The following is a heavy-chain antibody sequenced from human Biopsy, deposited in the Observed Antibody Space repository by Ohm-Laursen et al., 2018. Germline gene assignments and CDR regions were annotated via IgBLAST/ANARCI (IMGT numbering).Heavy chain of an antibody. V-gene: IGHV4-31*01. Sequence: TLSLTCPVSGGSVSSGGFYWRWIRQHPGKGLEWIGYIYYSGTSYYNPSLKSLVTISVDTSKNQFSLKLNSVTAADTAVYYCARRPYGGTRYWYFDLWGRGTLVTVSS. D-gene: IGHD4-23*01. CDR1: GGSVSSGGFY. J-gene: IGHJ2*01. CDR3: ARRPYGGTRYWYFDL. CDR2: IYYSGTS.